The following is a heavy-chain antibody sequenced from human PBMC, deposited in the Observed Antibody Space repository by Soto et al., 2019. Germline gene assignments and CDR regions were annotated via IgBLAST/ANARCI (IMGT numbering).Heavy chain of an antibody. Sequence: QVQLVQSGAEVEKPGSSVKVSCKASGGTFSSYTISWVRQAPGQGLEWMGRIIPILGIANYAQKFQGRVTITADKSTSTAYMELSSLRSEDTAVYYCAREAVALPEGMDVWGQGTTVTVSS. CDR1: GGTFSSYT. D-gene: IGHD6-19*01. CDR2: IIPILGIA. CDR3: AREAVALPEGMDV. J-gene: IGHJ6*02. V-gene: IGHV1-69*02.